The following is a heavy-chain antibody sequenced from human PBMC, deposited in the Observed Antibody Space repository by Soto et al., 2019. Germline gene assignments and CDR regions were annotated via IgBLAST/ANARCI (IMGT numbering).Heavy chain of an antibody. J-gene: IGHJ4*02. V-gene: IGHV2-5*02. Sequence: QITVKESGPTLVKPTQTLTLTCTFSGFSLSTSGVGVGWIRQPPGKALEWLALIYWDDDKRYSPSLKSRLTLTKDTSKYQLVLTMPNMDPVDTAPYYCSHRPSYWSGGNCYSGFDYWGQGTLVTVSS. CDR1: GFSLSTSGVG. CDR3: SHRPSYWSGGNCYSGFDY. D-gene: IGHD2-15*01. CDR2: IYWDDDK.